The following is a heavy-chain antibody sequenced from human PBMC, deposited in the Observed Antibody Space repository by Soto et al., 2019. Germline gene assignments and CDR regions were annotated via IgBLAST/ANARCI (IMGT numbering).Heavy chain of an antibody. CDR2: VSASGLNT. Sequence: GGSLRLSCAASGFTFSTYAMAWVRQAPWKGLEWVSGVSASGLNTDYADPVKGRFYISRDNSKNTVSLHMNSLRVEDTAVYYCVRAVADPDYFAYWGQGILVIVSS. CDR1: GFTFSTYA. D-gene: IGHD6-19*01. CDR3: VRAVADPDYFAY. V-gene: IGHV3-23*01. J-gene: IGHJ4*02.